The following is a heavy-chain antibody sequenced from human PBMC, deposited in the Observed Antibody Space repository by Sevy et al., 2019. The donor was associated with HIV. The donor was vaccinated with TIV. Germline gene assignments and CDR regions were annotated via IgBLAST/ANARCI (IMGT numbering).Heavy chain of an antibody. J-gene: IGHJ3*02. CDR2: ISYDGSNK. CDR1: GFTFSSYA. V-gene: IGHV3-30-3*01. D-gene: IGHD5-12*01. CDR3: ARDSNIAFDI. Sequence: GGSLRLSCAASGFTFSSYAMHWVRQAPGKGLEWVAVISYDGSNKYYADSVKGRFTISRDNSKNTLYLQMNSLRAEDTAVYYGARDSNIAFDIWGQGTMVTVSS.